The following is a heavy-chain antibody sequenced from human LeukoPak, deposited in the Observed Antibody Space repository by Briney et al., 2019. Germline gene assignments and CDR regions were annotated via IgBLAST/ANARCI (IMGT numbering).Heavy chain of an antibody. V-gene: IGHV1-69*05. CDR1: GGTFGSYA. CDR2: IIPIFGTA. J-gene: IGHJ5*02. CDR3: ARVWAVARREDWFDP. Sequence: SVKVSCKASGGTFGSYAISWVRQAPGQGLEWMGGIIPIFGTANYAQKFQGRVTITTDESTSTAYMELSSLRSEDTAVYYCARVWAVARREDWFDPWGQGTLVTVSP. D-gene: IGHD6-19*01.